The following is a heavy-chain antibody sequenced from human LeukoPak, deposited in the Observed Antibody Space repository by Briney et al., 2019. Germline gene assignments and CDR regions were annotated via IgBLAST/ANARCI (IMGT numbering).Heavy chain of an antibody. J-gene: IGHJ4*02. D-gene: IGHD7-27*01. V-gene: IGHV1-2*02. CDR2: INPNSGGT. CDR3: ARDRDWGQDY. Sequence: ASVKVSCKASGYTLTGYYLHWVRQAPGQGLEWMGWINPNSGGTNYAQKFQGRVTMTRDTSISTAYMELSGLISDDTAVYYCARDRDWGQDYWGQGTLVTVSS. CDR1: GYTLTGYY.